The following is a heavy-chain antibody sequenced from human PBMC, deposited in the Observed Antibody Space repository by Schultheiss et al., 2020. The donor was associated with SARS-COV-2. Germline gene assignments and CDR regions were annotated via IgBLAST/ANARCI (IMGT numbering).Heavy chain of an antibody. CDR2: ISYRGIT. D-gene: IGHD3-10*01. J-gene: IGHJ4*02. Sequence: SQTLSLTCAVYGGSFSGYYWSWIRQPPGQCLDWLFSISYRGITSYNPSLKSLVPISLDTSKNQFSLKLSSVTAADTAVYYCAREGNYYGSGSYPDWGQGTLVTVSS. V-gene: IGHV4-34*01. CDR1: GGSFSGYY. CDR3: AREGNYYGSGSYPD.